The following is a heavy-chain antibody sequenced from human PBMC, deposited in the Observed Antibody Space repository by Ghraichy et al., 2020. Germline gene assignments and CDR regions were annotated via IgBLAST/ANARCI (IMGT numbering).Heavy chain of an antibody. Sequence: GESLNISCAASGFTFSSYSINWVRQAPGKGLEWISYISSSSSTIYYADSVKGRFTISRDNAKNSLYLQMNSLRDEDTAVYYCARAGVGTMVRGVILNWFDPWGQGTLVTVSS. CDR2: ISSSSSTI. V-gene: IGHV3-48*02. J-gene: IGHJ5*02. CDR3: ARAGVGTMVRGVILNWFDP. D-gene: IGHD3-10*01. CDR1: GFTFSSYS.